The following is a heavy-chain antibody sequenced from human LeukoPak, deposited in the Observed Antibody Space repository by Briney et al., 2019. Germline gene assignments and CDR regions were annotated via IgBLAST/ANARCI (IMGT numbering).Heavy chain of an antibody. V-gene: IGHV4-4*02. J-gene: IGHJ4*02. Sequence: PSETLSLTCGVSGGSISTTNWWSWVRQPPGQGLEWIGEISLSGLTNYSPSLNSRVTMSLDKPKNQLSLNLSSVTAADTAVYYCLGRKGAFSPFCFWGQGNLVTVPS. CDR3: LGRKGAFSPFCF. CDR1: GGSISTTNW. CDR2: ISLSGLT. D-gene: IGHD3-3*01.